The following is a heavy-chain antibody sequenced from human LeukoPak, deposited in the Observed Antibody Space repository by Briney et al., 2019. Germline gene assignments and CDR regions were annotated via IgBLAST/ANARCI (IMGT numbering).Heavy chain of an antibody. CDR2: IYPGDSDT. J-gene: IGHJ4*02. CDR3: ARGGLVYDSSGFPDY. CDR1: GYIFTSYW. Sequence: ESLKISFKGSGYIFTSYWIGWVRQMPGKGLEWMGIIYPGDSDTRYSPSFQCQVTISADKSISTAYLQWSSLKASDTAMYYCARGGLVYDSSGFPDYWGQGTLVTVSS. D-gene: IGHD3-22*01. V-gene: IGHV5-51*01.